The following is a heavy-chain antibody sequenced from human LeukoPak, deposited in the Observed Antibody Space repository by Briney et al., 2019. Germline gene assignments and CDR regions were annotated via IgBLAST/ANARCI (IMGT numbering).Heavy chain of an antibody. J-gene: IGHJ3*02. V-gene: IGHV3-48*03. Sequence: GGSLRLSCAASGFTFSSYEMNWVRQAPGKGLEWVSYISSSGSTIYYADSVKGRFIISRDNAKNSLYLQMNSLRAEDTAVYYCARESGFRGDAFDIWGQGTMVAVSS. CDR3: ARESGFRGDAFDI. CDR1: GFTFSSYE. D-gene: IGHD3-10*01. CDR2: ISSSGSTI.